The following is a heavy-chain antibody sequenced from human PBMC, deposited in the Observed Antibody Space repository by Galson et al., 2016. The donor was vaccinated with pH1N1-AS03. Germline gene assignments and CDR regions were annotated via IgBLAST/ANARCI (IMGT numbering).Heavy chain of an antibody. CDR3: VTGGNNFGHEY. CDR2: IKSKTDGGTT. J-gene: IGHJ4*01. V-gene: IGHV3-15*01. D-gene: IGHD5-18*01. CDR1: GFTFNNTW. Sequence: SLRLSCAGSGFTFNNTWMSWVRQAPGEGLEWVGRIKSKTDGGTTEYAAPVKGRFTISRDDSRDTLHRQMNSLKTEDSALYYCVTGGNNFGHEYWGQGTLVTVSS.